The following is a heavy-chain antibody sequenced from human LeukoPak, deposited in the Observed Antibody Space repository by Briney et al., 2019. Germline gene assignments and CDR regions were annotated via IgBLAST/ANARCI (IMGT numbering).Heavy chain of an antibody. V-gene: IGHV3-73*01. D-gene: IGHD1-26*01. CDR2: IRSKTNNYAT. CDR1: GFTFSASG. CDR3: AVPQWELLN. Sequence: GGSLRLSCAASGFTFSASGMHWVRQASGKGLEWVGHIRSKTNNYATEYAASVKGSFTISRDDSKNTAYLQMNSLKTEDTAIYYCAVPQWELLNWGQGTLVTVSS. J-gene: IGHJ4*02.